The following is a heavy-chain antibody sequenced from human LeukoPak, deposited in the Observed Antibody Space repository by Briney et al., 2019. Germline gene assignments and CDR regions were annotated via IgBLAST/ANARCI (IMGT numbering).Heavy chain of an antibody. CDR3: ARTYYYGAGRYFLDV. J-gene: IGHJ6*03. CDR2: IYYLGST. D-gene: IGHD3-10*01. V-gene: IGHV4-59*08. Sequence: SETLSLTCTVSGDSINTYYWSWIRQPPGKGLEWIGYIYYLGSTNYNPSLKSRVTMSVDTSNNQFFLSLSSVTAADTAMYFCARTYYYGAGRYFLDVWGKGNTVTVSS. CDR1: GDSINTYY.